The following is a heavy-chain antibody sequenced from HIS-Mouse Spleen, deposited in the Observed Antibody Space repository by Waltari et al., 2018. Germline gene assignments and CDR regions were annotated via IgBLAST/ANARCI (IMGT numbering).Heavy chain of an antibody. CDR3: AREIPYSSSWYDWYFDL. V-gene: IGHV4-39*07. CDR1: GGSLSSSSYY. CDR2: IYYRGST. Sequence: QLQLQESGPGLVKPSETLSLTCTVSGGSLSSSSYYWGWIRQPPGKGLVWIGSIYYRGSTYDNPYLKSRVTISVDTSKNQFSLKLSSVTAADTAVYYCAREIPYSSSWYDWYFDLWGRGTLVTVSS. J-gene: IGHJ2*01. D-gene: IGHD6-13*01.